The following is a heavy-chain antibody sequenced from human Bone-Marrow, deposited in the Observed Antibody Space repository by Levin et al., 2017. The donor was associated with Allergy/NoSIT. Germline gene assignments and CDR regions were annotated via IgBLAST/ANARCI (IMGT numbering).Heavy chain of an antibody. J-gene: IGHJ5*02. Sequence: GGSLRLSCAASGFSLSEYGMHWVRQAPGKGLEWLAVISYDESDEHYVDSVKGRFTISRDISKNTQYPQMNSMRPEETAVYYCVKEDVGTFDPWGQGTLVTVSS. CDR3: VKEDVGTFDP. CDR1: GFSLSEYG. CDR2: ISYDESDE. D-gene: IGHD7-27*01. V-gene: IGHV3-30*18.